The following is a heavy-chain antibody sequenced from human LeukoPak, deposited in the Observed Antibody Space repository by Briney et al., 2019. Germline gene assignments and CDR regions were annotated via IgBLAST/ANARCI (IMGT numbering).Heavy chain of an antibody. Sequence: PGGSLRLSCAASEFTFSSYGMHWVRQAPGKGLEWVAFIRYDGSNKYYADSVKGRFTISRDNSKNTLFLQMNSLRVEDTAVYYCAKDQPYKWRDREILIGYYDYWGQGTLVTVSS. J-gene: IGHJ4*02. D-gene: IGHD3-9*01. CDR1: EFTFSSYG. V-gene: IGHV3-30*02. CDR3: AKDQPYKWRDREILIGYYDY. CDR2: IRYDGSNK.